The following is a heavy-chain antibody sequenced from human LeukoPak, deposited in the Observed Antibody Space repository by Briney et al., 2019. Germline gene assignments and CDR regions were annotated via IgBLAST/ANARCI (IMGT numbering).Heavy chain of an antibody. CDR1: GGSFSGYY. CDR2: INHSGST. CDR3: ARSRYCSSASCYKGIDY. Sequence: SETLSLTCAVYGGSFSGYYWSWIRQPPGNGLEWIGEINHSGSTNYNPSLKSRVTISVDTSKNQFSLKLSSVTAADTAVYYCARSRYCSSASCYKGIDYWGQGTLVTVSS. J-gene: IGHJ4*02. D-gene: IGHD2-2*02. V-gene: IGHV4-34*01.